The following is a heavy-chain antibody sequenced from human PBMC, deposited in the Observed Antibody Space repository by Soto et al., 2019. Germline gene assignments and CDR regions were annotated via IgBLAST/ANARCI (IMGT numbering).Heavy chain of an antibody. CDR3: ARDGKSLELPITWFDP. Sequence: LRLSCAASGFTFSSYEMNWVRQAPGKGLEWVSYISSSGSTIYYADSVKGRFTISRDNAKNSLYLQMNSLRAEDTAAYYCARDGKSLELPITWFDPLGPETLETVSS. CDR2: ISSSGSTI. V-gene: IGHV3-48*03. D-gene: IGHD1-7*01. CDR1: GFTFSSYE. J-gene: IGHJ5*02.